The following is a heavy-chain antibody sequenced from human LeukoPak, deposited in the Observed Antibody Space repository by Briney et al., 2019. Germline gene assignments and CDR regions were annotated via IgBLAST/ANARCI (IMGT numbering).Heavy chain of an antibody. CDR1: GFTFSNYA. CDR2: ITGSGGST. Sequence: GGSLRLSCVASGFTFSNYAMSWVRQAPGKGLEWVSGITGSGGSTYYADSVKGRFTISRDNSKSTLYLQMNSLRDDDTAVYYCAKKRVDDRPPLHWGQGTLVTVSS. J-gene: IGHJ4*02. CDR3: AKKRVDDRPPLH. D-gene: IGHD6-25*01. V-gene: IGHV3-23*01.